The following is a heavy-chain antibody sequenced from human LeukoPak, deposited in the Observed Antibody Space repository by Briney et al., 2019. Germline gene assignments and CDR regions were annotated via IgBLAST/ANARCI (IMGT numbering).Heavy chain of an antibody. CDR1: GFTFSSYS. V-gene: IGHV3-48*01. D-gene: IGHD3-16*01. Sequence: GGSLRLSCAASGFTFSSYSMNWVRQAPGKGLEWVSYISGSSSAIYYAGSVKGRFTISRDNAKNSLYLQMSSLRAEDTAVYYCARDGGTLYSFDYWGQGTLVTVSS. CDR3: ARDGGTLYSFDY. J-gene: IGHJ4*02. CDR2: ISGSSSAI.